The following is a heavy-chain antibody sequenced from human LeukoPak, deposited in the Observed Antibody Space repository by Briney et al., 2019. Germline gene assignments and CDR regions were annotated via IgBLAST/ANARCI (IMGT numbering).Heavy chain of an antibody. Sequence: GGSLRLSCAASGFTLSSYAMSWVRQAPGKGLEWVSAISGSGGSTYYADSVKGRFTISRDNSKNTLYLQMNSLRAEDTAVYYCAKGVSSIAARPIDYWGQGTLVTVSS. CDR1: GFTLSSYA. CDR3: AKGVSSIAARPIDY. CDR2: ISGSGGST. D-gene: IGHD6-6*01. J-gene: IGHJ4*02. V-gene: IGHV3-23*01.